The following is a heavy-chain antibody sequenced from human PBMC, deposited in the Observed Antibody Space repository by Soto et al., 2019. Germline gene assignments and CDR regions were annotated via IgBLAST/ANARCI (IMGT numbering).Heavy chain of an antibody. V-gene: IGHV3-23*01. CDR1: SNDRNYL. CDR2: ISDSGANT. D-gene: IGHD2-21*02. J-gene: IGHJ6*02. Sequence: SNDRNYLVKGNRVALGKGLECVGSISDSGANTYYADSVRGRFTISRDNSKNTLYLQMNSLRDDDTAVYYCAKSRSMVTAYYYCMDVGGHGPTVTVYS. CDR3: AKSRSMVTAYYYCMDV.